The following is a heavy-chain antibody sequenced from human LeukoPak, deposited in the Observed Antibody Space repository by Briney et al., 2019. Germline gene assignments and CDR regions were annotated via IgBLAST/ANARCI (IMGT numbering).Heavy chain of an antibody. CDR3: ARDTEEGWFDP. J-gene: IGHJ5*02. CDR2: IYYSGST. CDR1: GGSISSGGYY. V-gene: IGHV4-31*03. Sequence: SQTRSLTCTVAGGSISSGGYYWSWIRQHPGKGLEWIGYIYYSGSTYYNPSLKSRVTISVDTSKNQFSLKLSSVTAADTAVYYCARDTEEGWFDPWGQGTLVTVSS.